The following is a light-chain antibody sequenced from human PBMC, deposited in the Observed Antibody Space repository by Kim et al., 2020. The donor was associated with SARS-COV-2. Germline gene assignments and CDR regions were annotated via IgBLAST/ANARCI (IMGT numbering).Light chain of an antibody. CDR1: QSISTY. V-gene: IGKV3-15*01. CDR2: GAS. Sequence: EIVMTQSPATLSVSPGERATLSCRASQSISTYLAWYQQKPGQAPRLLIYGASTRATGVPARFSASGSGTEFTLTIISLQSDDFAVYFCHQYNDWTPGDTFGQGTKVDIK. CDR3: HQYNDWTPGDT. J-gene: IGKJ2*01.